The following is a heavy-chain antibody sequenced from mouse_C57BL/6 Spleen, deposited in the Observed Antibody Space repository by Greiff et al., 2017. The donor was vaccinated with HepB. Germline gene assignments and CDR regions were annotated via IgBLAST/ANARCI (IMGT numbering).Heavy chain of an antibody. Sequence: VQLQQSGPELVKPGASVEISCKASGYSFTGYYMNWVKQSPEKSLEWIGEINPSTGGTTYNQKFKAKATLTVDKSSSTAYMQLKSLTSEDSAVYYCARDYAMDYWGQGTSVTVSS. J-gene: IGHJ4*01. CDR2: INPSTGGT. CDR3: ARDYAMDY. CDR1: GYSFTGYY. V-gene: IGHV1-42*01.